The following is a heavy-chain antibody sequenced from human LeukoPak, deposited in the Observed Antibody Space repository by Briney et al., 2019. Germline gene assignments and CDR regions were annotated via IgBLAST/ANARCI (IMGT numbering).Heavy chain of an antibody. D-gene: IGHD4-23*01. J-gene: IGHJ3*02. CDR1: GFTFSNYW. Sequence: GGSLRLSCAASGFTFSNYWMHWVRQVPGKGLVWVSRIGTDGSSTTYADYVKGRFTISRDNAKNTLYLQMNSLRAEDTAVYYCARDKYGGNSNAFDIWGQGTLVTVSS. CDR2: IGTDGSST. CDR3: ARDKYGGNSNAFDI. V-gene: IGHV3-74*01.